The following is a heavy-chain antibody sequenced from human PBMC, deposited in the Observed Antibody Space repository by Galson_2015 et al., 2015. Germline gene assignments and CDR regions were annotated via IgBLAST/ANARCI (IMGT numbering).Heavy chain of an antibody. D-gene: IGHD2-15*01. CDR2: LSYDGSNK. CDR1: GFTFSNYG. CDR3: AKDLTRYGSGGSCDNFDY. V-gene: IGHV3-30*18. Sequence: SLRLSCAASGFTFSNYGMHWVRQAPGKGLEWVAVLSYDGSNKYYADSVKGRFTISRDNSKNTLYLQMNSLRPEDTAVYYCAKDLTRYGSGGSCDNFDYWGQGTLVTVSS. J-gene: IGHJ4*02.